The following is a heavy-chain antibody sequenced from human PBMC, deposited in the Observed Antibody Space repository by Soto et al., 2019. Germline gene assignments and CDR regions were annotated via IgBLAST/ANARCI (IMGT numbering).Heavy chain of an antibody. V-gene: IGHV3-9*01. CDR3: AKDKRMVVELFEIAKEFYYYYGMDV. D-gene: IGHD1-7*01. J-gene: IGHJ6*02. CDR2: ISWNSGSI. Sequence: EVQLVESGGGLVQPGRSLRLSCAASGFTFDDYAMHWVRQAPGKGLEWVSGISWNSGSIGYADSVKGRFTISRDNAKNSLYLQMNSLRAEDTALYYCAKDKRMVVELFEIAKEFYYYYGMDVWGQGTTVTVSS. CDR1: GFTFDDYA.